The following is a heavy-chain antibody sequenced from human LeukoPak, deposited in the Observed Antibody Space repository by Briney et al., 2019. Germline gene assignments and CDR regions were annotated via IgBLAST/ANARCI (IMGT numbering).Heavy chain of an antibody. Sequence: GGSLRLSCAASGFTFSSYGMSWVRQAPRKGLEWLANIKEDGSEKYYVDSVKGRFTISRDYAKNSLFLQMNSLRDEDTATYYCVRDLVWDTGRVDYWGQGTLVTVSS. D-gene: IGHD3/OR15-3a*01. J-gene: IGHJ4*02. CDR1: GFTFSSYG. CDR3: VRDLVWDTGRVDY. CDR2: IKEDGSEK. V-gene: IGHV3-7*01.